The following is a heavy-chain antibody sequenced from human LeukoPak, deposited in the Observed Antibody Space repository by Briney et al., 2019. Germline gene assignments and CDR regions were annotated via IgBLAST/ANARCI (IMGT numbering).Heavy chain of an antibody. V-gene: IGHV4-30-4*01. CDR2: IYYSGST. CDR1: GGSISSGDYY. J-gene: IGHJ5*02. CDR3: ARSSLTGWFDP. D-gene: IGHD2-8*02. Sequence: PSETLSLTCTVSGGSISSGDYYWSWIRQPPGKGLEWIGYIYYSGSTYYNPSLKSRVTISVDKSKNQFSLKLSSVTAADTAVYYCARSSLTGWFDPWGQGTLVTVSS.